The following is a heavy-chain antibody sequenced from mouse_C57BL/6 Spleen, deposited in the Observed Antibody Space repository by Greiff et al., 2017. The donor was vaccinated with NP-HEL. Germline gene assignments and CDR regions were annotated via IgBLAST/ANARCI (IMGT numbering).Heavy chain of an antibody. D-gene: IGHD2-1*01. J-gene: IGHJ4*01. CDR2: SRNKANDYTT. CDR3: ARVGIYYGNYDYAMDY. Sequence: EVKLMESGGGLVQSGRSLRLSCATSGFTFSDFYMEWVRQAPGKGLEWIAASRNKANDYTTEYSASVKGRFIVSRDTSQSILYLQMNALRAEDTAIYYCARVGIYYGNYDYAMDYWGQGTSVTVSS. V-gene: IGHV7-1*01. CDR1: GFTFSDFY.